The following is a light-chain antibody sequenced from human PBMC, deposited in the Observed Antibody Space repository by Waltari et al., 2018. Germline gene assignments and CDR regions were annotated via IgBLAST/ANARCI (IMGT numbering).Light chain of an antibody. CDR3: SSYAGSSNLI. CDR1: SSDIGSSKY. J-gene: IGLJ2*01. CDR2: EVN. V-gene: IGLV2-8*01. Sequence: QSALTQPPPASGSPGQSVTIPCTGTSSDIGSSKYVSWYQQHPPKAPKLMNYEVNKRPSGVPDRFSGSKSGNTASLTVSGLQADDEADYYCSSYAGSSNLIFGGGTKLTVL.